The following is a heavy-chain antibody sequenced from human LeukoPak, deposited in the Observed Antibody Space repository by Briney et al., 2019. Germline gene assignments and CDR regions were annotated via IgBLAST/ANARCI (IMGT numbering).Heavy chain of an antibody. CDR2: ISSGSSYM. D-gene: IGHD2-2*01. V-gene: IGHV3-21*01. Sequence: GSLRLSCAASGFTFDRYNMIWVRQAPGKGLEWVSSISSGSSYMYYADSVRGRFTISRDSAKNSLYLQMNSLRAEDTAVYYCARDKTFCSSPSCDADYWGQGTLVTVSS. CDR1: GFTFDRYN. J-gene: IGHJ4*02. CDR3: ARDKTFCSSPSCDADY.